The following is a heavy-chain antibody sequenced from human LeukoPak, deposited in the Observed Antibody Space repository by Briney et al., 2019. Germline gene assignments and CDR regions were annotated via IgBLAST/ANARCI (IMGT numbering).Heavy chain of an antibody. V-gene: IGHV3-33*01. D-gene: IGHD2/OR15-2a*01. Sequence: GGSLRLSCAASGFTFSSYGMHWVRQAPGKGLEWVAVIWYDGGNKYYPDSVQGRFTISRDNSKNTLYLQVNSLRAEDTAVYYCARDRSMSGWYIDLWGRGTLVTVSS. CDR2: IWYDGGNK. J-gene: IGHJ2*01. CDR1: GFTFSSYG. CDR3: ARDRSMSGWYIDL.